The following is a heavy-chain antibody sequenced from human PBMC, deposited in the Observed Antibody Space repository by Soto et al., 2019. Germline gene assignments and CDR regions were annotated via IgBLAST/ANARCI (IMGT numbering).Heavy chain of an antibody. D-gene: IGHD4-4*01. V-gene: IGHV4-31*03. J-gene: IGHJ4*02. CDR2: IYYSGST. CDR3: ARGPAGRLHVDY. CDR1: GGSISSGGYY. Sequence: SETLSLTSTVSGGSISSGGYYWSWIRQHPGKGLEWIGYIYYSGSTYYNPSLKSRVTISVDTSKNQFSLKLSSVTAADTAVYYCARGPAGRLHVDYWGQGTLVTSPQ.